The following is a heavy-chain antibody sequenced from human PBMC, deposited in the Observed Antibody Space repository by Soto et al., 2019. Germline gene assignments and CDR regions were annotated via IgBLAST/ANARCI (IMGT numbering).Heavy chain of an antibody. Sequence: GESLKISCKGSGYSFTSYWIGWVRQMPGKGLEWMGIIYPGDSDTRYSPSFQGQVTISADKSISTAYLQWSSLKASDTAMYYCARAYYDFWSGYYPLSYYYGMDVWGQGTTVTVSS. CDR1: GYSFTSYW. V-gene: IGHV5-51*01. D-gene: IGHD3-3*01. J-gene: IGHJ6*02. CDR2: IYPGDSDT. CDR3: ARAYYDFWSGYYPLSYYYGMDV.